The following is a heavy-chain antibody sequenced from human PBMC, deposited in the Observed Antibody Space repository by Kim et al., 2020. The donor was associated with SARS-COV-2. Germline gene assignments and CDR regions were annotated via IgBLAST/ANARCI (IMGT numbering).Heavy chain of an antibody. D-gene: IGHD3-10*01. J-gene: IGHJ4*02. CDR1: GFTFYTYG. Sequence: GGSLRLSCAASGFTFYTYGMNWVRQAPGKGLEWVSFISGSSGTIFYADSVKGRFTISRDNAKNSLYLQMNSLRDEDTAMYYCARDEGITMVREVVIPVNDYWGQGTLVTVSS. CDR3: ARDEGITMVREVVIPVNDY. V-gene: IGHV3-48*02. CDR2: ISGSSGTI.